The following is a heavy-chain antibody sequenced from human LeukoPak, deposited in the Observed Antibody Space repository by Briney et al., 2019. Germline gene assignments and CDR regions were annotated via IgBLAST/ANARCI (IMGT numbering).Heavy chain of an antibody. Sequence: GGSLRLSCAASGFTFSSYSMNWVRQAPGKGLEWVSYISSSSSTIYYADSVKGRFTISRDNAKNSLYLQMNSLRAEDTAVYYCARLEYSSGWYSSSPDWDYWGQGTLVTVSS. J-gene: IGHJ4*02. CDR2: ISSSSSTI. CDR3: ARLEYSSGWYSSSPDWDY. CDR1: GFTFSSYS. V-gene: IGHV3-48*04. D-gene: IGHD6-13*01.